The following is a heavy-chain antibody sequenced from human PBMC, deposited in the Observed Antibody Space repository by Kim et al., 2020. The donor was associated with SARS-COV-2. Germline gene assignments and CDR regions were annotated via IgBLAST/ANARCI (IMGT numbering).Heavy chain of an antibody. D-gene: IGHD5-12*01. CDR2: ISSSSSTI. Sequence: GGSLRLSCAASGFTFSSYSMNWVRQAPGKGLEWVSYISSSSSTIYYADSVKGRFTISRDNAKNSLYLQMNSLRAEDTAVYYCASGYSGYDLGDWFDPWGQGTLVTVSS. CDR1: GFTFSSYS. J-gene: IGHJ5*02. V-gene: IGHV3-48*04. CDR3: ASGYSGYDLGDWFDP.